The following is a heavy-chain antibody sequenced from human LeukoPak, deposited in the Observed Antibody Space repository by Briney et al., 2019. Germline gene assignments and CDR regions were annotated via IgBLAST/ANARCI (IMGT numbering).Heavy chain of an antibody. J-gene: IGHJ4*02. Sequence: GSLRLSCAISGITLSNYGMRWVRQAPGKGLEWVAGLSGSGGGTNYADSVQGRFTISRDNPKNTLYLQMNSLRAEDTAVYFCAKRGVVIRVFLVGFHKEAYYFDSWGQGALVTVSS. D-gene: IGHD3-10*01. CDR1: GITLSNYG. CDR2: LSGSGGGT. V-gene: IGHV3-23*01. CDR3: AKRGVVIRVFLVGFHKEAYYFDS.